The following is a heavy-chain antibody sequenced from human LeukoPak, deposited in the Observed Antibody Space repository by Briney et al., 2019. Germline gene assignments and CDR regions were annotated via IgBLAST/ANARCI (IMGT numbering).Heavy chain of an antibody. CDR1: GFTFSSYA. D-gene: IGHD3-10*01. CDR3: AKDPYGSGSYYERGCFDY. J-gene: IGHJ4*02. V-gene: IGHV3-23*01. Sequence: GGSLRLSCAASGFTFSSYAMSWVRQAPGKGLEWVSAISGSGGSTYYADSVKGRFTISRDNSKNTLYLQMDSLRAEDTAVYYCAKDPYGSGSYYERGCFDYWGQGTLVTVSS. CDR2: ISGSGGST.